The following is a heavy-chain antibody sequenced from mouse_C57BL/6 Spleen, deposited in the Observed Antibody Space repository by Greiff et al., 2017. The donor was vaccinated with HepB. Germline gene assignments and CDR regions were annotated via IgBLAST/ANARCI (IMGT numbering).Heavy chain of an antibody. J-gene: IGHJ3*01. V-gene: IGHV7-3*01. CDR3: ARDGYYVGFAY. CDR2: IRNKANGYTT. CDR1: GFTFTDYY. D-gene: IGHD2-3*01. Sequence: EVQVVESGGGLVQPGGSLSLSCAASGFTFTDYYMSWVRQPPGKALEWLGFIRNKANGYTTEYSASVKGRFTISRENSQSILYLQMNALRAEDSATYYCARDGYYVGFAYWGQGTLVTVSA.